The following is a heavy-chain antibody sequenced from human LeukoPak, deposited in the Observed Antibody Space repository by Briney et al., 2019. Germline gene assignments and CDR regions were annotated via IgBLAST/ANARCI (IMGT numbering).Heavy chain of an antibody. CDR3: ARDRDDDYGGNVIWFDP. V-gene: IGHV4-30-2*01. J-gene: IGHJ5*02. Sequence: SETLSLTCTVSGGSISSGGYYWSWIRQPPGKGLEWIRYIYHSGSTYYNPSLKSRVTISVDRSKNQFSLKLSSVTAADTAVYYCARDRDDDYGGNVIWFDPWGQGTLVTVSS. D-gene: IGHD4-23*01. CDR1: GGSISSGGYY. CDR2: IYHSGST.